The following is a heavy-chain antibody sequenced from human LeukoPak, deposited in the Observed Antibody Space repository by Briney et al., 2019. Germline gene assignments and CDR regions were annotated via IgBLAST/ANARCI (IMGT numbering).Heavy chain of an antibody. CDR2: IYTSGGT. J-gene: IGHJ6*03. Sequence: PSETLSLTCTVSGVSISSYYRSWVRQPPGKGLEWVGYIYTSGGTNYNPSPKSRVTISVDTSKNQFSLRQSSVTAADTAVYYCENVGVVPAAFRYYYYYMDVWGKGTTVTVSS. V-gene: IGHV4-4*09. D-gene: IGHD2-2*01. CDR3: ENVGVVPAAFRYYYYYMDV. CDR1: GVSISSYY.